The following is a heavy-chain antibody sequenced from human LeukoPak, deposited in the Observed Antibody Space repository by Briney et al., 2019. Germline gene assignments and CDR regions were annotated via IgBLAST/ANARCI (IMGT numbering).Heavy chain of an antibody. Sequence: GRSLRLSCAASGFTFSDYAMHWVRQAPGKGLEWVAVIGYDGSNKYDADSVKGRFTISRDNSKSMMYLQMNSLRAEDTAVYHCARDRFMVRGVMVGTFDLWGQGTMVTVSS. CDR1: GFTFSDYA. V-gene: IGHV3-33*01. CDR2: IGYDGSNK. J-gene: IGHJ3*01. CDR3: ARDRFMVRGVMVGTFDL. D-gene: IGHD3-10*01.